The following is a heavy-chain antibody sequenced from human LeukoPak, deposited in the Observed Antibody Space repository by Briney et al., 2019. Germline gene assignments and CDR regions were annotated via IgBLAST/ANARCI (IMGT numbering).Heavy chain of an antibody. CDR1: GFTFSDYY. V-gene: IGHV3-72*01. D-gene: IGHD2-2*03. CDR3: AKDGDSKLHGYYFDY. CDR2: IRNKANSHTT. J-gene: IGHJ4*02. Sequence: GGSLRLSCAASGFTFSDYYMDWVRQAPGKGLEWVGRIRNKANSHTTEYAASVKGRFTISRDDSKNSLYLQMNSLKTDDTAVYYCAKDGDSKLHGYYFDYWGQGTLVTVSS.